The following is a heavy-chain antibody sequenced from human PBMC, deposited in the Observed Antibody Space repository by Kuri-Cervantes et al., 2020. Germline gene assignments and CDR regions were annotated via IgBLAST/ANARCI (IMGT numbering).Heavy chain of an antibody. V-gene: IGHV1-8*01. D-gene: IGHD3-22*01. Sequence: ASVKVSCKAPGYTFTSYDINWVRQATGQGLEWMGWMNPNSGNTGYAQKFQGRVTMTRNTSISTSYMELSSLRSDDTAVYYCARYYYGSSLSPRYYYYYGMDVWGQGTTVTVSS. CDR2: MNPNSGNT. CDR3: ARYYYGSSLSPRYYYYYGMDV. J-gene: IGHJ6*02. CDR1: GYTFTSYD.